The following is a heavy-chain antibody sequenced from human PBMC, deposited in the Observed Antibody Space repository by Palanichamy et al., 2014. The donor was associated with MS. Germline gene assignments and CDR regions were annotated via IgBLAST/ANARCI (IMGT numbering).Heavy chain of an antibody. J-gene: IGHJ5*02. CDR3: ARGHDFWSGYYGSYWFDP. Sequence: QVQLQESGPGLVKPSETLSLTCTVSGGSISSYYWSWIRQPPREGTGVDWVYLLQWEHQLRPSLKSRVTISVDTSKNQFSLKLSSVTAADTAVYYCARGHDFWSGYYGSYWFDPWGQGTLVTVSS. D-gene: IGHD3-3*01. V-gene: IGHV4-59*01. CDR1: GGSISSYY. CDR2: LLQWEH.